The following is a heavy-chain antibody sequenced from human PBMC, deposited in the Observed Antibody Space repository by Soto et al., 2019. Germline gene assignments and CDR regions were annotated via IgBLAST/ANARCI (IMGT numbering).Heavy chain of an antibody. V-gene: IGHV3-30*18. J-gene: IGHJ4*02. Sequence: QVQLVESGGGVVQPGRSLRLSCAASGFTFSSYGMHWVRQAPGKGLEWVAVISYDGSNKYYADSVKGRFTISRDNSKNTLDLQMNSLRAEDTAVYYCAKDHYDSSGVFDYWGQGTLVTVSS. CDR2: ISYDGSNK. CDR3: AKDHYDSSGVFDY. D-gene: IGHD3-22*01. CDR1: GFTFSSYG.